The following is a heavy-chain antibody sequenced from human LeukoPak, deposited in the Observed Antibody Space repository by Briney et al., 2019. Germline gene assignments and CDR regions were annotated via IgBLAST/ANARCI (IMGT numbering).Heavy chain of an antibody. CDR2: AYSSGHT. CDR1: GGSFSGYY. V-gene: IGHV4-59*08. CDR3: ARHPFATPFDY. Sequence: SETLSLTCGVYGGSFSGYYWTWIRQFPGMGLEWIGYAYSSGHTNYNSSLKSRVTMSLDTSKSQFSLRLSSVTAADTAVYFCARHPFATPFDYWGPGTLVTVSS. D-gene: IGHD2-15*01. J-gene: IGHJ4*02.